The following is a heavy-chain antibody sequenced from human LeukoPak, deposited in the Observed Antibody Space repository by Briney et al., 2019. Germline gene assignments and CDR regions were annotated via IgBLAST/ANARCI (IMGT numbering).Heavy chain of an antibody. V-gene: IGHV3-30*18. CDR3: AKESSSSWLDY. Sequence: PGRSLRLSCAASGFTSSSYGMHWVRQAPGKGLEWVAVISYDGSNKYYADSVKGRFTISRDNSKNTLYLQMNSLRAEDTAVYYCAKESSSSWLDYWGQGTLVTVSS. CDR2: ISYDGSNK. CDR1: GFTSSSYG. D-gene: IGHD6-13*01. J-gene: IGHJ4*02.